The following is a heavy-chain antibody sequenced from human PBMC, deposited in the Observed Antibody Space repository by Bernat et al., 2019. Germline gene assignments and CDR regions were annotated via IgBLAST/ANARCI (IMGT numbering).Heavy chain of an antibody. V-gene: IGHV3-33*01. CDR3: AGDGGISSSRPRYSDY. CDR1: GFTFSNYG. D-gene: IGHD6-13*01. J-gene: IGHJ4*02. Sequence: QVQLVESGGGVVQPGRSLRLSCAASGFTFSNYGMHWVRQAPGKGLEWVAVIWYDGSNKYYAESVKGRFTISRDNSRNTLYLQMNSLRAEDTAVYYCAGDGGISSSRPRYSDYWGQGTLVTVSS. CDR2: IWYDGSNK.